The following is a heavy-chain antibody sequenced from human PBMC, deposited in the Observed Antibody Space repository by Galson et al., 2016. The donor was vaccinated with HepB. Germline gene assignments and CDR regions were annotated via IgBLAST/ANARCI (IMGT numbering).Heavy chain of an antibody. V-gene: IGHV3-23*01. Sequence: SLRLSCASSGFTFSSYAMTWVRQAPGKGLEWVSAISGSAGRTFYADSVKGRFTISRDNSKNTLYLQMDGRRAEDSALYYCAKAQGSMVRDYYYGLYVWGQGTTVTVSS. D-gene: IGHD3-10*01. CDR2: ISGSAGRT. CDR1: GFTFSSYA. J-gene: IGHJ6*02. CDR3: AKAQGSMVRDYYYGLYV.